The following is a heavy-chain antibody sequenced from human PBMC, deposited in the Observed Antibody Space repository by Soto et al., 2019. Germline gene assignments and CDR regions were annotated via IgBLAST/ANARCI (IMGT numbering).Heavy chain of an antibody. CDR2: ISYDGSNK. CDR1: GFTFSSYA. Sequence: GGSLRLSCAASGFTFSSYAMHWVRQAPGKGLEWVAVISYDGSNKYYADSVKGRFTISRDNSKNTLYLQMNSLRAEDTAVYYCARDRSSSWYPYYYYGMDVWGQGTTVTVSS. D-gene: IGHD6-13*01. J-gene: IGHJ6*02. V-gene: IGHV3-30-3*01. CDR3: ARDRSSSWYPYYYYGMDV.